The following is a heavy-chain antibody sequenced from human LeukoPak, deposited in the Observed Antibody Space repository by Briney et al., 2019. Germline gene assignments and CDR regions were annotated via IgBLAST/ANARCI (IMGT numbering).Heavy chain of an antibody. J-gene: IGHJ4*02. Sequence: GGSLRLSCAASGFTFSHYGMHWVRQAPGKGLEWVSYISLSSSSIYYADSLKGRFTISRDNAKNSLYLQMNSLRAEDTAVYYCAALDHGHDYWGQGTLVTVSS. CDR2: ISLSSSSI. CDR1: GFTFSHYG. CDR3: AALDHGHDY. V-gene: IGHV3-48*01.